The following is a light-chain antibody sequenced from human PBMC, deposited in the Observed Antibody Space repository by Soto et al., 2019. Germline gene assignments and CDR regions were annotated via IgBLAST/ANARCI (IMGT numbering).Light chain of an antibody. J-gene: IGKJ3*01. CDR3: QQYDNWGT. CDR1: QRVSSAY. Sequence: EIVSTQSPGTLSLSPGERATLSCRASQRVSSAYLAWYQQKPGQAPRLLMYGASSRATGTPDRFSGSGSGTDYTLTISRLEPEDLAVYYCQQYDNWGTFGPGTKSGYQT. CDR2: GAS. V-gene: IGKV3-20*01.